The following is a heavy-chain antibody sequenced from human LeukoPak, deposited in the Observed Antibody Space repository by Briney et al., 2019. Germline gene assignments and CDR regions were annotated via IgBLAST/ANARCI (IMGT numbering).Heavy chain of an antibody. CDR1: GGSISSYY. CDR3: ARDAPRRTVVRGTSFAFDI. D-gene: IGHD3-10*01. J-gene: IGHJ3*02. CDR2: IYTSGST. Sequence: SETLSLTCTVSGGSISSYYWSWIRQPAGKGLEWIGRIYTSGSTNYNPSLKSRVTMSVDTSKNQFSLKLSSVTAADTAVYYCARDAPRRTVVRGTSFAFDIWGQGTMVTVSS. V-gene: IGHV4-4*07.